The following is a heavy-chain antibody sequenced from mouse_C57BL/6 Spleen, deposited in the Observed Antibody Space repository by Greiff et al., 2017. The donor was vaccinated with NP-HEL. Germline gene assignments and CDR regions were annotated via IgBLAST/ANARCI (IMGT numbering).Heavy chain of an antibody. CDR2: FYPGSGSI. J-gene: IGHJ2*01. V-gene: IGHV1-62-2*01. D-gene: IGHD2-4*01. CDR3: ARHEEIYYDYDGYFDY. CDR1: GYTFTEYT. Sequence: VQLQQSGAELVKPGASVKLSCKASGYTFTEYTIHWVKQRSGQGLEWIGWFYPGSGSIKYNEKFKDKATLTADKSSSTVYMELSRLTSADSAVYFSARHEEIYYDYDGYFDYWGQGTTLTVSS.